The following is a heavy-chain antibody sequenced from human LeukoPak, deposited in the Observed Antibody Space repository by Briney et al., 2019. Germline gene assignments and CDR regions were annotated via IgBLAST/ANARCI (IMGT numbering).Heavy chain of an antibody. Sequence: SETLSLTCTVSGGSISSTSYYWGWIRQPPGKGLEWIGSIYYSGPTYYNPSLKSRVTISVDTSKNQFSLKLSSVTAADTAVYYCARQNRYCSGASCYNQFDYWGQGTLVTVSS. CDR1: GGSISSTSYY. CDR3: ARQNRYCSGASCYNQFDY. V-gene: IGHV4-39*01. CDR2: IYYSGPT. D-gene: IGHD2-2*02. J-gene: IGHJ4*02.